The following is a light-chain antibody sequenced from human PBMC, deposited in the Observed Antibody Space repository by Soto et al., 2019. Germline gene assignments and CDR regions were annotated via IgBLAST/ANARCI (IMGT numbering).Light chain of an antibody. CDR2: GNS. CDR3: QSYDSSLSEV. CDR1: SSNIGAGYD. V-gene: IGLV1-40*01. J-gene: IGLJ2*01. Sequence: QSVLTQPPSVSGAPGQRVTISCTGSSSNIGAGYDVHWYQQLPGTAPKLLIYGNSHRPSGVPDRFSGSKSGTSASLAITGLQAEDEADYYCQSYDSSLSEVFGGGTKLTVL.